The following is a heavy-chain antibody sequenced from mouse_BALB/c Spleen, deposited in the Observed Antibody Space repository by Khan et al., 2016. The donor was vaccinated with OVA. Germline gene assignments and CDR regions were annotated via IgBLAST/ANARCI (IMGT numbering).Heavy chain of an antibody. V-gene: IGHV3-2*02. CDR1: GYSITSGYG. D-gene: IGHD1-2*01. J-gene: IGHJ2*01. Sequence: VQLKESGPGLLKPSQSLSLTCTVTGYSITSGYGWNWIRQFPGNKLEWMGYISYSGSTNYNPSLKSRTSITRDTSKNQFFLQLNSVTTEDTATYYCARTARIKYWGQGTTLTVSS. CDR3: ARTARIKY. CDR2: ISYSGST.